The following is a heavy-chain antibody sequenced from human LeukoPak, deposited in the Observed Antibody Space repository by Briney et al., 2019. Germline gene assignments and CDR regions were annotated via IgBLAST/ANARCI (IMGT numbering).Heavy chain of an antibody. Sequence: GEALQISCKGSDYRFTSYWIGWVRQLPGKGLEWMGIIYPGEADTRYSPSFQGHVTISADKSISTAYLQWSSLKASDTAMYYCARHGAEYCSGGSCYNYYYYGMDVWGQGTTVTVSS. D-gene: IGHD2-15*01. CDR2: IYPGEADT. CDR1: DYRFTSYW. V-gene: IGHV5-51*01. CDR3: ARHGAEYCSGGSCYNYYYYGMDV. J-gene: IGHJ6*02.